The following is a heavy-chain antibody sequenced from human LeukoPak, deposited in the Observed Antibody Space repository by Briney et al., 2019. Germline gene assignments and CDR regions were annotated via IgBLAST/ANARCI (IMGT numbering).Heavy chain of an antibody. CDR3: ARGMGYSGYDFGY. D-gene: IGHD5-12*01. J-gene: IGHJ4*02. Sequence: GGSLRLSCAASGFTFSSYSMNWVRQAPGKRLEWVSSISSSSSYTYYADSVKGRFTISRDSAKNSLYLQMDSLRAEDTAVYYCARGMGYSGYDFGYWGQGTLVTVSS. CDR1: GFTFSSYS. V-gene: IGHV3-21*01. CDR2: ISSSSSYT.